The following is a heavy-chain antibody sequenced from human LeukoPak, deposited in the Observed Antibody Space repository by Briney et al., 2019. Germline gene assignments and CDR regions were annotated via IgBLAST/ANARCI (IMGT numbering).Heavy chain of an antibody. V-gene: IGHV1-46*01. CDR3: ARGADFWSGSQDYYYYYMDV. Sequence: ASVKVSCKASGYTFTSYYMHWVRQAPGQGLEWMGIINPSGGSTSYAQKFQGRVTITADESTSTAYMELSSLRSEDTAVYYCARGADFWSGSQDYYYYYMDVWGKGTTVTVSS. CDR2: INPSGGST. CDR1: GYTFTSYY. D-gene: IGHD3-3*01. J-gene: IGHJ6*03.